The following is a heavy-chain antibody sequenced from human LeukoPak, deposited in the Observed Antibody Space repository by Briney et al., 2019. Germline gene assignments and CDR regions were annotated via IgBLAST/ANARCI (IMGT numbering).Heavy chain of an antibody. J-gene: IGHJ6*03. V-gene: IGHV4-34*01. Sequence: SETLSLTCAVYGGSFSGYYWSWIRQPPGKGLEWIGEINHSGSTNYNPSLKSRVTMSVDTSKNQFSLKLSSVTAADTAVYYCARGRANYYYYYMDVWGKGTTVTVSS. CDR3: ARGRANYYYYYMDV. CDR1: GGSFSGYY. CDR2: INHSGST.